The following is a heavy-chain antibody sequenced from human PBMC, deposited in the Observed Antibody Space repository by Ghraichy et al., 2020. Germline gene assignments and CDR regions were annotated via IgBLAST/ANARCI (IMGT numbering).Heavy chain of an antibody. Sequence: SETLSLTCAVYGGSFSGYYWSWIRQPPGKGLEWIGEINHSGSTNYNPSLKSRVTISVDTSKNQFSLKLSSVTAADTAVYYCASDAGVVDHYYYGMDVWGQGTTVTVSS. CDR1: GGSFSGYY. CDR3: ASDAGVVDHYYYGMDV. J-gene: IGHJ6*02. CDR2: INHSGST. V-gene: IGHV4-34*01. D-gene: IGHD3-3*01.